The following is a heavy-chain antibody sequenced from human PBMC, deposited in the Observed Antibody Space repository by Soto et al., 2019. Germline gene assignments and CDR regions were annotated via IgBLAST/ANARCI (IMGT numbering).Heavy chain of an antibody. J-gene: IGHJ6*02. CDR2: IIPVLGVT. Sequence: QVQLVQSGAELKKPGSSVKVSCQASGSTFSSYTVSWVRQVPGQGLEWMGRIIPVLGVTNYAPKFKGRVTLTADKSKTTVDMELTSLRSGDTAVYYCARRRYCGADCYSKYYYGMDVWGQGTTVTVSS. D-gene: IGHD2-21*02. CDR3: ARRRYCGADCYSKYYYGMDV. CDR1: GSTFSSYT. V-gene: IGHV1-69*02.